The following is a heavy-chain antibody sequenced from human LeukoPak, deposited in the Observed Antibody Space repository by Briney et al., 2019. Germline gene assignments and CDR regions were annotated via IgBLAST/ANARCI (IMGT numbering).Heavy chain of an antibody. D-gene: IGHD2-21*02. CDR2: ISGSGGST. Sequence: GGSLRLSCAASGFTFSSYAMSWVRQAPGKGLEWVSAISGSGGSTYYADSVKGRFTISRDNSKNTLYLQMDSLRAEDTAVYHCARQVRGDGRGGFDPWGQGTLVTVSS. V-gene: IGHV3-23*01. CDR1: GFTFSSYA. J-gene: IGHJ5*02. CDR3: ARQVRGDGRGGFDP.